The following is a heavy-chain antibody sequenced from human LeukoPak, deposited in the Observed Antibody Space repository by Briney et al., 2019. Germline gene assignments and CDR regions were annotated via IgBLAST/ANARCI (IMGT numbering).Heavy chain of an antibody. Sequence: GGSLRLSCAASGFTFSGYWMTWVRRAPGKGLEWVANIKEDGSEKHYADSVKGRFTISRDNAKNSLYLQMDTLRFEDTAVYYCACTIAVGYWGQGTLVTVSS. CDR3: ACTIAVGY. V-gene: IGHV3-7*01. CDR2: IKEDGSEK. D-gene: IGHD6-19*01. CDR1: GFTFSGYW. J-gene: IGHJ4*02.